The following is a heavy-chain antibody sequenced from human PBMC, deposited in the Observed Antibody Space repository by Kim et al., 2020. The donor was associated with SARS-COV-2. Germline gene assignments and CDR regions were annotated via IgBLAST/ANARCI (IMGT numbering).Heavy chain of an antibody. V-gene: IGHV3-30*04. Sequence: GGSLRLSCAASGFTFSSYAMHWVRQAPGKGLEWVAVISYDGSNKYYADSVKGRFTISRDNSKNTLYLQMNSLRAEDTAVYYCARGAEEGYYYYGMDVWG. CDR2: ISYDGSNK. CDR1: GFTFSSYA. CDR3: ARGAEEGYYYYGMDV. J-gene: IGHJ6*02. D-gene: IGHD1-26*01.